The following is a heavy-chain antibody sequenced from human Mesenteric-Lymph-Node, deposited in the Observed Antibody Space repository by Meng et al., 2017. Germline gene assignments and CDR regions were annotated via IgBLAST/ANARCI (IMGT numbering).Heavy chain of an antibody. CDR2: FNPNSGDT. CDR1: GYTFTDYY. Sequence: ASVKVSCKTSGYTFTDYYMHWVRQAPGQGLEWMGWFNPNSGDTNYAQKFQGRVTMTRDSSMSTAYMKLSRLRSDDTAVYYCARRNELFSIEEVGTENHWFDPWGQGTLVTVSS. D-gene: IGHD6-13*01. V-gene: IGHV1-2*02. J-gene: IGHJ5*02. CDR3: ARRNELFSIEEVGTENHWFDP.